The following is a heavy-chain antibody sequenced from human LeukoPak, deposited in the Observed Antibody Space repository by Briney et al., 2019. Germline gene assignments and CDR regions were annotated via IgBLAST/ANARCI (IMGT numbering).Heavy chain of an antibody. CDR3: ARQPRYYYGSSGYYGYDY. CDR1: GFTFSSYS. J-gene: IGHJ4*02. D-gene: IGHD3-22*01. V-gene: IGHV3-21*01. Sequence: GGSLRLSCAASGFTFSSYSMNWVRQAPGKGLEWVSSISSSSSYIYYADSVKGRFTISRDNAKNSLYLQMNSLRAEDTAVYYCARQPRYYYGSSGYYGYDYWGQGTLVTVSS. CDR2: ISSSSSYI.